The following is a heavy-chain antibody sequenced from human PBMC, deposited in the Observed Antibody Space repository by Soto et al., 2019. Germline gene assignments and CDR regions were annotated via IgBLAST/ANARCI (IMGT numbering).Heavy chain of an antibody. CDR2: ISGSGGSP. V-gene: IGHV3-23*01. CDR3: AKARCTTSNCYVPDY. Sequence: GSLRLSCAASGFSFSTYTMSWVRRAPGKGLEWVSAISGSGGSPSYADPVQGRFTISRDNPKKTLYLQMNSLRAEDTAVYYCAKARCTTSNCYVPDYWGQGTLVTVSS. CDR1: GFSFSTYT. J-gene: IGHJ4*02. D-gene: IGHD2-8*01.